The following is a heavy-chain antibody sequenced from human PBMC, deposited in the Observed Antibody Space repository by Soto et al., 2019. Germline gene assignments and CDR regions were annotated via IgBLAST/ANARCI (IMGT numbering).Heavy chain of an antibody. J-gene: IGHJ6*01. V-gene: IGHV3-9*01. CDR2: ISWNSGSI. D-gene: IGHD3-3*01. Sequence: SXRLSCAASVFTFCDYSMHWVRQAPGKGLEWVSGISWNSGSIGYADSVKGRFTISRDNAKNSLYLQMNSLRAEDKALYYSEKGATIFGVVISGMDVWGQGTTVTVYS. CDR3: EKGATIFGVVISGMDV. CDR1: VFTFCDYS.